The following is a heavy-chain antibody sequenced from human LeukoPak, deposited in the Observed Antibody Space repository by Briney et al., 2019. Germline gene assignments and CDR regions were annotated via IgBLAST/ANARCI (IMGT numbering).Heavy chain of an antibody. CDR2: ISAYNGNT. D-gene: IGHD1-1*01. J-gene: IGHJ3*02. Sequence: ASVKVSCKASGYTFTTYYISWVRQAPGQGLEWMGWISAYNGNTNYAQKFQGRVTMTTDTSTSTAYMELRSLRSDDTAVYHCARDSRTTTAFDIWGQGTMVAVSS. V-gene: IGHV1-18*01. CDR1: GYTFTTYY. CDR3: ARDSRTTTAFDI.